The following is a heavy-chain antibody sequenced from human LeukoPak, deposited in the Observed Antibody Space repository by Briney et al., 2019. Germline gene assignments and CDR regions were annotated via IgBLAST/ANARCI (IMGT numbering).Heavy chain of an antibody. CDR2: IYYSGST. J-gene: IGHJ6*02. Sequence: SETLSLTCTVSGGSISGYFWSWIRQPPGKGLEWIGYIYYSGSTNYNPSLKSRVTISIDASKNQFSLRLNSVTAADTAVYYCAGPDARAWDYYFVMDVWGQGTTVTVSS. CDR3: AGPDARAWDYYFVMDV. V-gene: IGHV4-59*08. CDR1: GGSISGYF.